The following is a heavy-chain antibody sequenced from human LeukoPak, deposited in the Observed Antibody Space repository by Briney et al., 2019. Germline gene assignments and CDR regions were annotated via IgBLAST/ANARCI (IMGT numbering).Heavy chain of an antibody. CDR1: GFTFSSYG. J-gene: IGHJ4*02. Sequence: GGSLRLSCAASGFTFSSYGMHWVRQAPGKGLEWVAFIRYDGSNKYYADSVKGRFTISRDNSKNTLYLQMNSLRAEDTAVYYCAKSADRYYGSGPLDYWGQGTLVTVSS. V-gene: IGHV3-30*02. CDR2: IRYDGSNK. D-gene: IGHD3-10*01. CDR3: AKSADRYYGSGPLDY.